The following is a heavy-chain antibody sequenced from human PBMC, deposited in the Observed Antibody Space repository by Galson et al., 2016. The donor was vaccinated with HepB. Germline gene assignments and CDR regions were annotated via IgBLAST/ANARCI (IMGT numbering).Heavy chain of an antibody. Sequence: ETLSLTCSVSGGSMTRNVYYWGWIRQPPGQGLEFIGSVYTFSIVYYNPSLKSRAAISISMSENRFSLRLQSVTAADTATYYCASVYSVGSVSPWGFWGPGTVIAVSS. CDR1: GGSMTRNVYY. CDR3: ASVYSVGSVSPWGF. J-gene: IGHJ4*02. V-gene: IGHV4-39*02. CDR2: VYTFSIV. D-gene: IGHD5/OR15-5a*01.